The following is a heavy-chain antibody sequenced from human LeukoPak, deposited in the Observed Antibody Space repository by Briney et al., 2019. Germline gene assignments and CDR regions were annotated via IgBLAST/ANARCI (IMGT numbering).Heavy chain of an antibody. CDR3: ARGRVSSSTWYSTYYYYFYMDV. D-gene: IGHD1-1*01. J-gene: IGHJ6*03. CDR2: IHYTGST. Sequence: SETLSLTCTVSGGSINSYYWSWIRQPPGKGLECIGYIHYTGSTNFNPSLNGRVSISRDTTKNLFSLRLRSVTAADTAVYFCARGRVSSSTWYSTYYYYFYMDVWGKGTTVTVSS. CDR1: GGSINSYY. V-gene: IGHV4-59*01.